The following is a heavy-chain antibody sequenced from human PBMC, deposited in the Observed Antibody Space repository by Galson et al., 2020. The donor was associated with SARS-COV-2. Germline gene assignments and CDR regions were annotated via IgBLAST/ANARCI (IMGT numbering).Heavy chain of an antibody. CDR2: IYYIGST. D-gene: IGHD1-26*01. CDR3: ASFRGMVGATYLSWFDP. V-gene: IGHV4-59*01. CDR1: GGSISSYY. Sequence: ASETLSLTCTVSGGSISSYYWSWIRQPPGKGLEWIGYIYYIGSTNYNPSLKSRVTISVDTSKNQFSLKLSSVTAADTAVYYCASFRGMVGATYLSWFDPWGQGTLVTVSS. J-gene: IGHJ5*02.